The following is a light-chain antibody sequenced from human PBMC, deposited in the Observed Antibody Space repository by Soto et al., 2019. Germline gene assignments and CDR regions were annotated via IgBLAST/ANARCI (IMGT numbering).Light chain of an antibody. CDR3: PQYNSYSYT. CDR2: DAS. CDR1: QSISSW. Sequence: DIQMTQSPSTLSASVGDRVTITCRASQSISSWLAWYQQKPGKAPKLLIYDASSLESGARTRFSGSGPGTEFTLTMSSQQPDDFATYYCPQYNSYSYTCGQGTKLEIK. V-gene: IGKV1-5*01. J-gene: IGKJ2*01.